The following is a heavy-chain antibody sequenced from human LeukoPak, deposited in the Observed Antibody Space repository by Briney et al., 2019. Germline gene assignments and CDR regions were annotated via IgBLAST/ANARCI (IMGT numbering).Heavy chain of an antibody. CDR3: ASNQPFSAAAGTLDY. V-gene: IGHV4-59*01. CDR1: GGSISSYY. J-gene: IGHJ4*02. Sequence: SETLSLTCTVSGGSISSYYWSWIQQPPGKGLEWIGYIYYSGSTNYNPSLKSRVTISVDTSKNQFSLKLSSVTAADTAVYYCASNQPFSAAAGTLDYWGQGTLVTVSS. D-gene: IGHD6-13*01. CDR2: IYYSGST.